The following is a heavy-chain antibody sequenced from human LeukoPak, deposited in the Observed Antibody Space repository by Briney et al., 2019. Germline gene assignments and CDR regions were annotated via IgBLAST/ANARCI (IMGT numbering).Heavy chain of an antibody. Sequence: GGSLRLSCAASGFTFSGYAMHWVRQAPGKGLEWVAVISYDGSNKYYADSVKGRFTISRDNSKNTLYLQMNSLRAEDTAVYYCARDLLLENWNDATHPRRYFDYWGQGTLVTVSS. CDR3: ARDLLLENWNDATHPRRYFDY. J-gene: IGHJ4*02. CDR2: ISYDGSNK. D-gene: IGHD1-1*01. CDR1: GFTFSGYA. V-gene: IGHV3-30-3*01.